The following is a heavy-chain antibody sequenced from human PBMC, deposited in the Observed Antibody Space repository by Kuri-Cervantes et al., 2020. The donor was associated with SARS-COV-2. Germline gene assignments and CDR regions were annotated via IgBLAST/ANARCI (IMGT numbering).Heavy chain of an antibody. V-gene: IGHV3-53*01. Sequence: GGSLRLSCAASGFTVSSNYMSWVRQAPGKGLEWVSVIYSGGSTYYADSAKGRFTISRDNSKNTLYLQMNSLRAEDTAVYYCARGPPAAVGLYYFDYWGQGTLVTVSS. J-gene: IGHJ4*02. CDR3: ARGPPAAVGLYYFDY. CDR1: GFTVSSNY. D-gene: IGHD6-19*01. CDR2: IYSGGST.